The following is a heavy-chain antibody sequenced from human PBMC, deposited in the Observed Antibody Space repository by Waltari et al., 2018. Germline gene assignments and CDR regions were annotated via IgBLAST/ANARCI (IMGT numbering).Heavy chain of an antibody. CDR3: ARGLEAVASMGYYGMDV. Sequence: QVQLVQSGAEVKKPGASVKVSCKASGYTFTSYDITWVRQATGQGLEWMGWMNPNSGNTGYAQKFQGRVTMTRNTPISTAYMELSSLRSEDTAVYYCARGLEAVASMGYYGMDVWGQGTTVTVSS. CDR1: GYTFTSYD. D-gene: IGHD6-19*01. CDR2: MNPNSGNT. J-gene: IGHJ6*02. V-gene: IGHV1-8*01.